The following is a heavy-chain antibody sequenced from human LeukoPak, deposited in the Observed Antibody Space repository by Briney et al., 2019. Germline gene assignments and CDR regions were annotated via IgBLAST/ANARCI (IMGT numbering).Heavy chain of an antibody. CDR3: AKVRAGHYFDY. CDR1: GFTFSSYA. V-gene: IGHV3-23*01. CDR2: ISGSGGST. J-gene: IGHJ4*02. D-gene: IGHD6-19*01. Sequence: GGSLGLSCAASGFTFSSYAMSWVRQAPGKGLEWVSAISGSGGSTYYADSVKGRFTISRDNSKNTLYLQIHSLRAEDTAVYYCAKVRAGHYFDYWGQGTLVTVSS.